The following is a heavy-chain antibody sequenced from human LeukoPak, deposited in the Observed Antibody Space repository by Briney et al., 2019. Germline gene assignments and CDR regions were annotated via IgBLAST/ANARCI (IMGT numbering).Heavy chain of an antibody. J-gene: IGHJ3*02. CDR3: ARDSLLDILTGPDAFDI. V-gene: IGHV3-48*04. CDR2: ISSSGGTI. CDR1: GFTFSSYG. Sequence: PGGTLRLSCAASGFTFSSYGMNWVRQAPGKGLEWVSYISSSGGTIYYADSVKGRFTISRDNAKNSLYLQMNSLRAEDTAVYYCARDSLLDILTGPDAFDIWGQGTMVTVSS. D-gene: IGHD3-9*01.